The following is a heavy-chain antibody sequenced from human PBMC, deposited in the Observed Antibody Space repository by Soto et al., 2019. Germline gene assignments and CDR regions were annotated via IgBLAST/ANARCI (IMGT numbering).Heavy chain of an antibody. Sequence: GGSLRLSXAASGFTFSSYEMNWVRQAPGKGLEWVSYISSSGSTIYYADSVKGRFTISRDNAKNSLYLQMNSLRAEDTAVYYCAYEFRRAGMDVWGQGTTVTVSS. J-gene: IGHJ6*02. D-gene: IGHD3-10*01. CDR1: GFTFSSYE. V-gene: IGHV3-48*03. CDR3: AYEFRRAGMDV. CDR2: ISSSGSTI.